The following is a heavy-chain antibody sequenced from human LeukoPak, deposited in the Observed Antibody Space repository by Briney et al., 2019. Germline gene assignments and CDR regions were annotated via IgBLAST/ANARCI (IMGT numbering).Heavy chain of an antibody. Sequence: GGSLRLSCAASGFTFSSYAMSWVRQAPGKGLEWVSTISGSGGSIYYADSVKGRFTISRDNSKNTLYMQMNSLRAEDTAVYYCAKGSGWTPKYSYHMDVWGKGTTVTVSS. D-gene: IGHD6-19*01. J-gene: IGHJ6*03. CDR2: ISGSGGSI. V-gene: IGHV3-23*01. CDR3: AKGSGWTPKYSYHMDV. CDR1: GFTFSSYA.